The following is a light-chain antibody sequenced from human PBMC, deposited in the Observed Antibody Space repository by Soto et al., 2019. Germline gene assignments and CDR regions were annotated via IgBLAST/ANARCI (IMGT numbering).Light chain of an antibody. CDR2: WAS. CDR3: QQYYSTPH. Sequence: DIVMTQSPDSLAVSLGERATINCKSSQSVLYSSNNKNYLAWYRQKPGQPPKLLIYWASTRESGVPDRFSGSGSGTDFTLTISSLQAEDVAVYYCQQYYSTPHFGGGTKVEIK. V-gene: IGKV4-1*01. CDR1: QSVLYSSNNKNY. J-gene: IGKJ4*01.